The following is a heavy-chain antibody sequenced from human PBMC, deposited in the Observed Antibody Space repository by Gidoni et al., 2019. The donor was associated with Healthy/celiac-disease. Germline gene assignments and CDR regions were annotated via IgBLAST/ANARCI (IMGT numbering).Heavy chain of an antibody. J-gene: IGHJ6*02. CDR3: ARRMVRGVINCYGRDV. Sequence: QVQLVQSGAEVKKPGASVKVSCKASGYTFTGYYMPWVRQAPGQGLEWMGWINPNSGGTNYAQKFQGRVTMTRDTSISTAYMELSRLRSDDTAVYYCARRMVRGVINCYGRDVWGQGTTVTVSS. V-gene: IGHV1-2*02. CDR1: GYTFTGYY. D-gene: IGHD3-10*01. CDR2: INPNSGGT.